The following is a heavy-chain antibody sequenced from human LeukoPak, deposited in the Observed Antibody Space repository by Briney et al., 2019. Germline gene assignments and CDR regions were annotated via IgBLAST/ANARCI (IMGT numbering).Heavy chain of an antibody. CDR3: AVSGGSYYWVDY. CDR2: VFYSGNT. J-gene: IGHJ4*02. V-gene: IGHV4-59*01. D-gene: IGHD1-26*01. Sequence: SETLSLTCIVSGGSINSYYWNWIRQPPGKGLEWIGYVFYSGNTNYNPSLKSRVTISVDASKSQLSLKLSSVTAADTAVYYCAVSGGSYYWVDYWGQGTLVTVSS. CDR1: GGSINSYY.